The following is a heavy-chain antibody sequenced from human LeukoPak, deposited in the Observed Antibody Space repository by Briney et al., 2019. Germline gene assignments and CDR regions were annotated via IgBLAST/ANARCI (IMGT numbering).Heavy chain of an antibody. CDR2: MSSSSTYI. J-gene: IGHJ4*02. V-gene: IGHV3-21*01. CDR3: ARGGTAAATHMSFDF. D-gene: IGHD6-13*01. CDR1: GFTFSSYS. Sequence: KPGGSLRLSCEASGFTFSSYSMNWVRQAPGKGLEWVPSMSSSSTYIYYADSVKGRFTISRDNAKKSLYLQMNSLRAEDTAVYYCARGGTAAATHMSFDFWGQGTLVTVSS.